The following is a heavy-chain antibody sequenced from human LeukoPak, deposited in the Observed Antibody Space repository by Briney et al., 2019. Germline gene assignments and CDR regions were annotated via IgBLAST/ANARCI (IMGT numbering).Heavy chain of an antibody. CDR1: GGSISSYY. J-gene: IGHJ4*02. Sequence: SETLSLTCTVSGGSISSYYWSWIRQPPGPGLERIGYIYTSGSTNYNPSLKSRVTISVDTSKNQFSLKLSSVTAADTAVSYCARAQGSGFRPFDYWGQGTLVTVSS. D-gene: IGHD6-25*01. CDR2: IYTSGST. CDR3: ARAQGSGFRPFDY. V-gene: IGHV4-4*09.